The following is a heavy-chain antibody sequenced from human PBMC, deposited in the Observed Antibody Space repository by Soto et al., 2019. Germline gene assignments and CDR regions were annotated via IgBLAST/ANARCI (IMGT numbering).Heavy chain of an antibody. V-gene: IGHV1-8*01. CDR2: MNPNSGNT. D-gene: IGHD6-13*01. J-gene: IGHJ5*02. Sequence: VSVKVCCKASGYSFASYDIYWVRQATGQGLEWMGWMNPNSGNTGYAQKFQGRVTMTKNTSISTAYMELSSLRSEVTSVYYCAGNRVAAAGNWFDPWGQGTLVTVSS. CDR1: GYSFASYD. CDR3: AGNRVAAAGNWFDP.